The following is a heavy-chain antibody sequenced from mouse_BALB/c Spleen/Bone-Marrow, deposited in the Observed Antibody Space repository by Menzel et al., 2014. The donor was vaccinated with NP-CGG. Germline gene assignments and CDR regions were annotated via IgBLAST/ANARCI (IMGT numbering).Heavy chain of an antibody. J-gene: IGHJ4*01. CDR2: IYPSDTYT. D-gene: IGHD1-1*01. CDR1: GYTFTSYW. Sequence: QVQLQQSGAELVGPGASVKLSCRASGYTFTSYWINWVKQRPGQGLEWIGNIYPSDTYTNYKQRFKDKATLTVDKSSSTASMQLSSPTSEDSAVYYCTRYGNSHYYAVDYWGQGTSVTVSS. CDR3: TRYGNSHYYAVDY. V-gene: IGHV1-69*02.